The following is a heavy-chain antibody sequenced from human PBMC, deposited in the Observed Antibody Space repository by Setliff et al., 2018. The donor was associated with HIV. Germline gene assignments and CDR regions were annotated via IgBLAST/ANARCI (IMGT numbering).Heavy chain of an antibody. D-gene: IGHD2-15*01. J-gene: IGHJ3*02. CDR3: ARRKYCSGGSCYSADGAFDI. CDR2: MNPNSGNT. CDR1: GYTFTSYD. V-gene: IGHV1-8*02. Sequence: ASVKVSCKASGYTFTSYDINWVRQATGQGLEWMGWMNPNSGNTGYAQKFQGRLTMTTDTSTSTAYMELRSLRSDDTAVYYCARRKYCSGGSCYSADGAFDIWGQGTMVTVSS.